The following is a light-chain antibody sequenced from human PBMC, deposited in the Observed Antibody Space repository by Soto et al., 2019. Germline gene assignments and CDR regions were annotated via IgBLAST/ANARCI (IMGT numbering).Light chain of an antibody. J-gene: IGKJ5*01. CDR3: QQYHWAPGT. CDR2: GAS. V-gene: IGKV3-20*01. CDR1: QIVGGDT. Sequence: EIVLTQSPGTLSLSPGERATLSCRASQIVGGDTLAWFQQRPGQAPRLVIYGASNRAADIPDRFSGSGCGPVFTLTVSRVEPEDFAMYYCQQYHWAPGTFGQGTRLEMK.